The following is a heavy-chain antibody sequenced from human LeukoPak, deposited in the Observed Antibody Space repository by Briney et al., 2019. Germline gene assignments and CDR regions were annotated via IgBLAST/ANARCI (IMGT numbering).Heavy chain of an antibody. CDR2: IFYSGST. D-gene: IGHD6-13*01. CDR3: AKSNGYGLADI. CDR1: GGSISTSNYY. V-gene: IGHV4-39*07. Sequence: SETLSLTCTVSGGSISTSNYYWGWIRQPPGKGLEWIGNIFYSGSTYYSPSLRSRVTISLDTSRNQFSLKLNSVTAADTAVYYCAKSNGYGLADIWGQGTLVTVSP. J-gene: IGHJ3*02.